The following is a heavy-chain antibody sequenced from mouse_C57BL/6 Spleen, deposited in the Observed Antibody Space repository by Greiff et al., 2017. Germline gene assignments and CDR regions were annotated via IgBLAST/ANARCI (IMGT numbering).Heavy chain of an antibody. D-gene: IGHD4-1*01. CDR1: GYTFTSYW. CDR3: ARSPPYWDEYFDV. J-gene: IGHJ1*03. V-gene: IGHV1-52*01. Sequence: QVQLQQPGAELVRPGSSVKLSCKASGYTFTSYWMHWVKQRPIQGLEWIGNIDPSDSETHYNQKFKDKATLTVDKSSSTAYMQLSSLTSEDSAVYYCARSPPYWDEYFDVWGTGTTVTVSS. CDR2: IDPSDSET.